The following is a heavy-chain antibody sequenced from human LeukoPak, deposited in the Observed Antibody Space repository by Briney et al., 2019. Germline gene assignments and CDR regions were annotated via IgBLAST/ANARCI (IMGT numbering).Heavy chain of an antibody. V-gene: IGHV3-23*01. Sequence: GGSLRLSCGASGFTFSSYAMSWVRQAPGKGLEWVSAISGSGASAYYADSVKGRFTISRDNSKNTLYLQMNSLRAEDTAIYYCAKNEVAGYCSGGSCLRYFDFWGQGTLVTVSS. J-gene: IGHJ4*02. D-gene: IGHD2-15*01. CDR2: ISGSGASA. CDR1: GFTFSSYA. CDR3: AKNEVAGYCSGGSCLRYFDF.